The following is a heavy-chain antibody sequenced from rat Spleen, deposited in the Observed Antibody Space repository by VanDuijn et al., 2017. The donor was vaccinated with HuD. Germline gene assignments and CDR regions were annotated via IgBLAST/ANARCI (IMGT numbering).Heavy chain of an antibody. D-gene: IGHD1-9*01. J-gene: IGHJ3*01. CDR3: TKETVGVTPLIDY. CDR2: IWGDGNS. Sequence: QVQLKESGPGLVQPSQTLSLTCTVSGFSLTNYGVIWVRQPPGKGLDWMGVIWGDGNSNYNSALKSRLSISRDTSKSQVYLKMDSLQTDDIGTYYCTKETVGVTPLIDYWGQGTLVTVSS. CDR1: GFSLTNYG. V-gene: IGHV2-13*01.